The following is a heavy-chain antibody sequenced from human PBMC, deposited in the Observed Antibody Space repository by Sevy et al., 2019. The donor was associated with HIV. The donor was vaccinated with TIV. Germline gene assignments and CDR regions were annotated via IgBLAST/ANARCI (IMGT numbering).Heavy chain of an antibody. J-gene: IGHJ3*02. Sequence: GGSLRLSCAVSGFTVSSNYMSWVRQAPGKGLEWVSVIYSGGSTYYADSVKGRFTISRDNSKNTLYLQMNSLRAEDTAVYYCARATMVGRAFDIWGQGTMVTVSS. D-gene: IGHD3-10*02. CDR2: IYSGGST. CDR1: GFTVSSNY. V-gene: IGHV3-53*01. CDR3: ARATMVGRAFDI.